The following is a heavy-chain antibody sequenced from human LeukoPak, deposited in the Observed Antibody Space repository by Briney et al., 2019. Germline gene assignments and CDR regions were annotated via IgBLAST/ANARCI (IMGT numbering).Heavy chain of an antibody. CDR1: GFSFTDYP. Sequence: GGSLRLSCATSGFSFTDYPMNWVRQAPGKGLEWVSIIYSDSTTYYADSVKGRFTISRDNSKNTLYLQMDSLRAEDTAVYYCARADRGSHSYFQHWGQGTLVTVSS. CDR2: IYSDSTT. V-gene: IGHV3-53*01. CDR3: ARADRGSHSYFQH. J-gene: IGHJ1*01. D-gene: IGHD1-26*01.